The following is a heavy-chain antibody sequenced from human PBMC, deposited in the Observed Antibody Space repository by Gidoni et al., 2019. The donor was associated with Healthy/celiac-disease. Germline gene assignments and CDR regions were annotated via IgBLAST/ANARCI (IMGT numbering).Heavy chain of an antibody. V-gene: IGHV3-73*02. CDR1: GFTFRCSA. J-gene: IGHJ4*02. Sequence: EVQLVESGGGLVQPGGSLKLSCAASGFTFRCSAMPWVRQAAGKGLEWVGRIRSKANSYATAYAASVKGRFTISRDDSKNTAYLQMNSLKTEDTAVYYCTRPGYCSGGSCPADYWGQGTLVTVSS. D-gene: IGHD2-15*01. CDR2: IRSKANSYAT. CDR3: TRPGYCSGGSCPADY.